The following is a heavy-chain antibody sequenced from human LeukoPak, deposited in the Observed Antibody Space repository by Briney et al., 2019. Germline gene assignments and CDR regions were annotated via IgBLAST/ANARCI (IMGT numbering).Heavy chain of an antibody. CDR2: TDTSGVIT. D-gene: IGHD5-18*01. J-gene: IGHJ4*02. V-gene: IGHV3-23*05. CDR3: AKGDTGVIRRYYLDS. CDR1: GFTFSNYG. Sequence: KPGGSLRLSCAASGFTFSNYGMNWFRQAPGKGLEGVSVTDTSGVITYYTDSVKGRFTISRDNSKNTLNLQMDSLRVEDTAVYYCAKGDTGVIRRYYLDSWGQGTLVTVSS.